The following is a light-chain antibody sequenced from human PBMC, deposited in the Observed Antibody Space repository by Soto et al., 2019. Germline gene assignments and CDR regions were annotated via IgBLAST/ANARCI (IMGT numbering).Light chain of an antibody. J-gene: IGKJ1*01. V-gene: IGKV1-27*01. CDR3: QKSNSAPYP. Sequence: DIQMTQSPSSLSASVGDRVTITCRANQGISNYLAWYQQKPGKVPKVLIYAASTLQPGVPSRFSGSGSGTDFTLTISSLQSEDAATYYCQKSNSAPYPFGQGTKVEIK. CDR2: AAS. CDR1: QGISNY.